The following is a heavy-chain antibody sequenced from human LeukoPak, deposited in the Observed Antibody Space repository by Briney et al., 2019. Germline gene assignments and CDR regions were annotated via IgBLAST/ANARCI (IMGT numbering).Heavy chain of an antibody. CDR2: ISYDGSNK. D-gene: IGHD6-19*01. J-gene: IGHJ4*02. CDR1: GFTFSSYG. Sequence: PGGSLRLSCAASGFTFSSYGMQWVRQAPGKELEWVAVISYDGSNKYYADSVKGRFTISRDNSKNTLYLQMNSLRAEDTAVYYCAKEASVAGGPINYFDYWGQGTMVTVSS. CDR3: AKEASVAGGPINYFDY. V-gene: IGHV3-30*18.